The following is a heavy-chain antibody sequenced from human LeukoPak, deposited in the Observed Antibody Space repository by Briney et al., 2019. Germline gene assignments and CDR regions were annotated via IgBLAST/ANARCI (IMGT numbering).Heavy chain of an antibody. V-gene: IGHV4-39*07. CDR1: GGSITSSSYF. CDR2: IYYSGST. D-gene: IGHD6-13*01. CDR3: ARDLGYNSSWCWFDP. J-gene: IGHJ5*02. Sequence: KPSETLSLTCTVSGGSITSSSYFWGWIRQPPGKGLEWNGSIYYSGSTYYNPSLKSRVTISVDTSKNQFSLKLSSVTAADTAVYYCARDLGYNSSWCWFDPRGQGTLATVSS.